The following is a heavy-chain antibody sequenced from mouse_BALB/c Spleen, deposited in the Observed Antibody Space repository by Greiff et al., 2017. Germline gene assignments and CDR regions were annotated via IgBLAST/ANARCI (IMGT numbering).Heavy chain of an antibody. V-gene: IGHV5-9-3*01. Sequence: EVKLMESGGGLVKPGGSLKLSCAASGFTFSSYAMSWVRQTPEKRLEWVATISSGGSYTYYPDSVKGRFTISRDNAKNTLYLQMSSLRSEDTAMYYCASYDYDGLAWFAYWGQGTLVTVSA. CDR3: ASYDYDGLAWFAY. CDR1: GFTFSSYA. CDR2: ISSGGSYT. J-gene: IGHJ3*01. D-gene: IGHD2-4*01.